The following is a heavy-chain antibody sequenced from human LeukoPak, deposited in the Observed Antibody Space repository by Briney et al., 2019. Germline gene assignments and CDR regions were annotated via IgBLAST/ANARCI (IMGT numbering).Heavy chain of an antibody. Sequence: ASVKVSCKASGYTFTSHGISWVRQAPGQGLEWMGWISADNGKTNYAQRLQRRVTMTTDTSTSTAYMELRSLRSDDTAVYYCARDHQFYQSELSDWGQGTLVTVSS. D-gene: IGHD1-26*01. V-gene: IGHV1-18*01. J-gene: IGHJ4*02. CDR2: ISADNGKT. CDR3: ARDHQFYQSELSD. CDR1: GYTFTSHG.